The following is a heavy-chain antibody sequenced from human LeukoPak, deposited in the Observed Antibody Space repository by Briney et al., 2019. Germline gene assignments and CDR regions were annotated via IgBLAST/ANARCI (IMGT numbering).Heavy chain of an antibody. CDR3: ATYRQVLLPFES. CDR2: ISGSGGST. CDR1: GFTFSSYG. D-gene: IGHD2-8*02. Sequence: GGSLRLSCAASGFTFSSYGMSWVRQAPGKGLEWVSAISGSGGSTYYADSVKGRFTISRDNSKSTLSLQMNSLRAEDTAIYYCATYRQVLLPFESWGQGTLVTVSS. V-gene: IGHV3-23*01. J-gene: IGHJ4*02.